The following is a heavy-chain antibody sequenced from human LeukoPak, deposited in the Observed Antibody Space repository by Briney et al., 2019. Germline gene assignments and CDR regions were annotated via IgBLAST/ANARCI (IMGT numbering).Heavy chain of an antibody. J-gene: IGHJ6*04. CDR3: ARGHYYGLDV. V-gene: IGHV3-11*04. Sequence: GGSLRLSCAASGFTFSDFYMGWIRQVPGKGLEWVSYISTSGTTIYYADSVKGRFTISRDNAKNSLYLQMNSLRDEDTAVYYCARGHYYGLDVWGKGTTVTVSS. CDR2: ISTSGTTI. CDR1: GFTFSDFY.